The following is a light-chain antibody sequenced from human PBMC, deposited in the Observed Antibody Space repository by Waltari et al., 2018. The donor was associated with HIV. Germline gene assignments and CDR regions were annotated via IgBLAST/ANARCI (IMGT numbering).Light chain of an antibody. J-gene: IGLJ2*01. V-gene: IGLV1-44*01. CDR1: STNIRSNT. CDR2: SNH. Sequence: QSVLTQPPSASGTPGQRVTISCSGSSTNIRSNTANRYQQLPRTVPKLLIYSNHQRPSGVPDRFSGSKSGTSASLAISGLQSEDEADYYCAAWDDSLNGVVFGGGTKLTVL. CDR3: AAWDDSLNGVV.